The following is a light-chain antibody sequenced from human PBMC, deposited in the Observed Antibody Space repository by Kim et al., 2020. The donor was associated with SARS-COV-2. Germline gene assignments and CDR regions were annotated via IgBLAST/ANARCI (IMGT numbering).Light chain of an antibody. V-gene: IGLV3-19*01. CDR3: NSRDSNENVF. CDR2: GKN. CDR1: SLRSYY. Sequence: ALGQTVRITWQGDSLRSYYATWYQQKPGQAPILVIYGKNNRPSGIPDRFSGSSSGNTASLTITGTQAGDEADYYCNSRDSNENVFFGGGTQLTVL. J-gene: IGLJ2*01.